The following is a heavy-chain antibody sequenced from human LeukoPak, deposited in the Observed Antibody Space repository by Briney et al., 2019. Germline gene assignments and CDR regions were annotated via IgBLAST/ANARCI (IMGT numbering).Heavy chain of an antibody. Sequence: GGSLRLSCAPSGFTFSSYGMHWARQAPGKGLEGVTVLWYEGSKKYNADDVQGRFTISSVHSKNTLYLQMNSRRAEDTAVYYCANPPVLAVAGLYVDYWGQGTLVTVSS. CDR3: ANPPVLAVAGLYVDY. D-gene: IGHD6-19*01. V-gene: IGHV3-33*06. CDR2: LWYEGSKK. CDR1: GFTFSSYG. J-gene: IGHJ4*02.